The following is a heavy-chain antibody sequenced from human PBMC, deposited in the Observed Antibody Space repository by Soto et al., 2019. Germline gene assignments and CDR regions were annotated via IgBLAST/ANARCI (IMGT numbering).Heavy chain of an antibody. D-gene: IGHD3-22*01. CDR3: VIFSLVDYDRTDY. Sequence: QVQLVQSGAEVRKPGASVRVSCEASGYTFTSYDINWVRQATGQGLEWMGWMKPNTGITGYAKKFQGRVTMTRDTSISTAYMELSSLTSEDTAVYYCVIFSLVDYDRTDYWGQGTLVTVSS. CDR1: GYTFTSYD. V-gene: IGHV1-8*01. CDR2: MKPNTGIT. J-gene: IGHJ4*02.